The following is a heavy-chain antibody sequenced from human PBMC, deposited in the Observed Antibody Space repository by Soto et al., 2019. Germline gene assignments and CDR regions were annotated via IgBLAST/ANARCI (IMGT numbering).Heavy chain of an antibody. V-gene: IGHV3-23*01. CDR1: GFTFSSYA. CDR3: AKASDYYDSSGYYYFDY. D-gene: IGHD3-22*01. CDR2: ISGSGGST. J-gene: IGHJ4*02. Sequence: GGSLRLSCAASGFTFSSYAMSWVRQAPGKGLEWVSAISGSGGSTYYADSVKGRFTISRDNSKNTLYLQINSLRAEDTAVYYCAKASDYYDSSGYYYFDYWGQGTLVTVSS.